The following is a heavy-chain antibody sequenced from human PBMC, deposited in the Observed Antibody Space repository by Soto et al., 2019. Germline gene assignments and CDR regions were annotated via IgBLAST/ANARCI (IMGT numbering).Heavy chain of an antibody. D-gene: IGHD1-26*01. CDR3: ARQWGYYFDY. Sequence: QLQLQESGPGLVKPSETLSLTCTVSGGSISSSSYYWGWIRQPPGKGLEWIGSICYSGSTYYNPALKSRVTISVDTSKNQFSLKLGSVTAADTAVYYCARQWGYYFDYWGQGTLVTVSS. V-gene: IGHV4-39*01. CDR2: ICYSGST. CDR1: GGSISSSSYY. J-gene: IGHJ4*02.